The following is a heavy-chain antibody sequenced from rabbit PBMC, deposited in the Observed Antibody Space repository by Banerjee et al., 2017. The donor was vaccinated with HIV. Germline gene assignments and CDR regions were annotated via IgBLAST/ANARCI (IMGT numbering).Heavy chain of an antibody. CDR2: IYTSSGST. V-gene: IGHV1S40*01. CDR1: GFSFSSSYY. D-gene: IGHD6-1*01. J-gene: IGHJ3*01. CDR3: ARDYYTYGYVGYASLDL. Sequence: QSLEESGGDLVKPGASLTLTCTASGFSFSSSYYMCWVRQAPGKGLECIACIYTSSGSTWYASWVNGRFTISKTSSTTVTLQMTSLTAADTATYFCARDYYTYGYVGYASLDLWGQGTLVTVS.